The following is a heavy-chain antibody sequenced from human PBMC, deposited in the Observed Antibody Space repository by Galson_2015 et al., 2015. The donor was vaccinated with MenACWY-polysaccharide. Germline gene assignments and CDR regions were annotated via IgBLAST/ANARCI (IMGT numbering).Heavy chain of an antibody. CDR1: GGSISSRSYY. Sequence: ETLSLTCTVSGGSISSRSYYRGWIRQPPGKGLEWIGSIYYSGSTYYNPSLKSRVTISVDTSKNQFSLKLSSVTAADTAVYYCARPKPGYCSSTSCPPVRFDPWGQGTLVTVSS. CDR2: IYYSGST. V-gene: IGHV4-39*01. CDR3: ARPKPGYCSSTSCPPVRFDP. D-gene: IGHD2-2*01. J-gene: IGHJ5*02.